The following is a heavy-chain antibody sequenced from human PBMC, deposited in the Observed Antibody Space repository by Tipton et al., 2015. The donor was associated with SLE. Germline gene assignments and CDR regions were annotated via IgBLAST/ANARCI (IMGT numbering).Heavy chain of an antibody. J-gene: IGHJ4*02. V-gene: IGHV4-59*11. D-gene: IGHD5-12*01. CDR3: AREGRYSGYDF. Sequence: PGLVKPSETLSLTCTVSGGSMSGHYWGWIRQVPGKGLAWIGYTGSAVYNPYLKSRVTISVDTSQNQFSLKLRSVTAADTAVYFCAREGRYSGYDFWGPGTLVTVSS. CDR1: GGSMSGHY. CDR2: YTGSA.